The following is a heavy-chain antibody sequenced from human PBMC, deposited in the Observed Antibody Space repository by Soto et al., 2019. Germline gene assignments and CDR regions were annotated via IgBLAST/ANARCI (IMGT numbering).Heavy chain of an antibody. Sequence: GASVKVSCKASGYTFTTYYMHWVRQGPGQGLEWLGVINPSVGSTTYAQKFQGRVTMTRDTSTSTAYMEVSSLRSEDTAVYYCARAAYYYDSSGYYPGDYWGQGSLVTVSS. CDR3: ARAAYYYDSSGYYPGDY. J-gene: IGHJ4*02. CDR2: INPSVGST. V-gene: IGHV1-46*01. D-gene: IGHD3-22*01. CDR1: GYTFTTYY.